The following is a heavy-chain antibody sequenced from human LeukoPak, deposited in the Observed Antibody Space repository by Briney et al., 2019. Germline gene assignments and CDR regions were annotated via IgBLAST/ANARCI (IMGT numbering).Heavy chain of an antibody. D-gene: IGHD1-20*01. Sequence: PGGSLRLSCTASGFTFSDAWVTWVRPAPGKGLEWVGRIRSKTSGGTTDYAAPVNGRFTISRDDSKNTIFLQMNSLKTEDTAVYYCNTFNWNSPFDYWGQGTLVTVSS. CDR1: GFTFSDAW. CDR3: NTFNWNSPFDY. J-gene: IGHJ4*02. V-gene: IGHV3-15*01. CDR2: IRSKTSGGTT.